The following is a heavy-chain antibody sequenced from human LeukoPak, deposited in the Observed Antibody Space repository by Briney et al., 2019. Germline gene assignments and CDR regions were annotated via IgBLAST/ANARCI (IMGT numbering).Heavy chain of an antibody. J-gene: IGHJ4*02. D-gene: IGHD4-23*01. Sequence: SETLSLTCTVSGGSISSGGYYWSWIRQPPGKGLEWIGYIYHSGSTYYNPSLKSRVTISVDTSKNQFSLKLSSVTAADTAVYYCAREVGDYGGPFDYWGQGTLVTVSS. V-gene: IGHV4-30-2*01. CDR3: AREVGDYGGPFDY. CDR1: GGSISSGGYY. CDR2: IYHSGST.